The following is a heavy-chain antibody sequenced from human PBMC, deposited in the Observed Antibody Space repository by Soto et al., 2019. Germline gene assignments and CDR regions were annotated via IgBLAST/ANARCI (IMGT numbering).Heavy chain of an antibody. CDR2: IYYSGST. CDR1: GGSISSGGYY. CDR3: ARSRGDSSGYYEGPYYFDY. J-gene: IGHJ4*02. V-gene: IGHV4-31*03. Sequence: SETLSLTCTVSGGSISSGGYYWSWIRQHPGKGLEWIGYIYYSGSTYYNPSLKSRVTISVDTSKNQFSLKLSSVTAADTAVYYCARSRGDSSGYYEGPYYFDYWGQGTLVTVSS. D-gene: IGHD3-22*01.